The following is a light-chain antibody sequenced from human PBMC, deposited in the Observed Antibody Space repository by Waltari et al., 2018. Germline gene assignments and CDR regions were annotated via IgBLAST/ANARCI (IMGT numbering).Light chain of an antibody. V-gene: IGKV1-5*03. CDR2: KAS. J-gene: IGKJ2*01. CDR1: QSISTW. CDR3: QQYSSDSHS. Sequence: DIQMTQSPSSLSASVGDRVTITCRASQSISTWLAWFPLKPGKAPKLLISKASNLERGVPSRFSGSGSGTEFTLTIGSLLPEDFASYYCQQYSSDSHSFGQGTRLEI.